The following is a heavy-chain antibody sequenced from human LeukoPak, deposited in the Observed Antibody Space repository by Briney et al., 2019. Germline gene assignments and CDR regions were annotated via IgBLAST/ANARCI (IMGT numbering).Heavy chain of an antibody. CDR1: GFTFSSYE. J-gene: IGHJ4*02. CDR2: ISSSGDTI. Sequence: PGGSLRLSCAASGFTFSSYEMNWVRQAPGKGLEWVSHISSSGDTIYYADSVKGRLTISRDNAKNSLYLQMNSLRAEDTAVYYCARRGYSGSLDYWGQGTLVTVSS. CDR3: ARRGYSGSLDY. D-gene: IGHD5-12*01. V-gene: IGHV3-48*03.